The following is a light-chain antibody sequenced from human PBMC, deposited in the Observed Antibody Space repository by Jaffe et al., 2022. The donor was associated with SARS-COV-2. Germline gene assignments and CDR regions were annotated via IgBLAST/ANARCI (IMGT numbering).Light chain of an antibody. Sequence: QSVLNQPPSASGTPGQTVTISCSGGPSNVGSYPVSFFHQQVPGTAPKLLMYNNDQRPSGVPDRFSGSKSGTSASLAINGLQSEDEGLYFCASWDATLHLWVLGEGTRLTVL. CDR1: PSNVGSYP. V-gene: IGLV1-44*01. CDR3: ASWDATLHLWV. CDR2: NND. J-gene: IGLJ3*02.